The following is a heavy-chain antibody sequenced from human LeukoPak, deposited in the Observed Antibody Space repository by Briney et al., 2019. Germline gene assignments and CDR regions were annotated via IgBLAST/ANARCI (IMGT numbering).Heavy chain of an antibody. Sequence: EASVKVSCKASGYTFTGYYMHWVRQAPGQGLEWMGWINPNSGGTSYAQKFQGRVTMTRDTSISTAYMELSRLRSDDTAVYYCARRPYYYYGMDVWGQGTTVTVSS. J-gene: IGHJ6*02. CDR2: INPNSGGT. CDR3: ARRPYYYYGMDV. CDR1: GYTFTGYY. V-gene: IGHV1-2*02.